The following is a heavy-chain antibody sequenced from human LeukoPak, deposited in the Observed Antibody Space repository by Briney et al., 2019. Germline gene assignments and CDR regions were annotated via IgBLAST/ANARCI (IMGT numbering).Heavy chain of an antibody. Sequence: PGGSLRLSCAASGFTFSSYEMNWVRQAPGKGLEWVSYISISGRTIYYTDSVKGRFTISRDNAKNSLYLQMNSLRAEDTAVYYCARVGISPYSSSWFDYWGQGTLVTVYS. J-gene: IGHJ5*01. CDR1: GFTFSSYE. D-gene: IGHD6-13*01. V-gene: IGHV3-48*03. CDR2: ISISGRTI. CDR3: ARVGISPYSSSWFDY.